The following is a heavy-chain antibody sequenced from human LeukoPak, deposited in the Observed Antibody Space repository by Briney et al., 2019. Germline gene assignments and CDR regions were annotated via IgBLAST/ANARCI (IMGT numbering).Heavy chain of an antibody. CDR1: GGSISSSSYY. V-gene: IGHV4-39*01. Sequence: PSETLSLTCTVSGGSISSSSYYWGWIRQPPGKGLEWIGSIYYSGSTYYNPSLKSRGTISVDTSKNQFSLILSSVTAADAAVYFCASDSYSSIGYFWSQGTLVTVSS. CDR3: ASDSYSSIGYF. CDR2: IYYSGST. J-gene: IGHJ4*02. D-gene: IGHD6-13*01.